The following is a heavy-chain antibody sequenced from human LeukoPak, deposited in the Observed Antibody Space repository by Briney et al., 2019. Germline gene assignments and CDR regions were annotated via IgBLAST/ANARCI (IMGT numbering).Heavy chain of an antibody. V-gene: IGHV1-2*02. J-gene: IGHJ6*02. CDR3: ARGPCPRSTYDYYFGIDV. Sequence: ASVKVSCKASGYTFTGYYMHGVRQAPGQGLAWMGWINPNSGGTNYAQKFQGRVTMTRDTSISTAYMELSSLRSDNTAVYYCARGPCPRSTYDYYFGIDVWGQGTTVTVSS. D-gene: IGHD5/OR15-5a*01. CDR1: GYTFTGYY. CDR2: INPNSGGT.